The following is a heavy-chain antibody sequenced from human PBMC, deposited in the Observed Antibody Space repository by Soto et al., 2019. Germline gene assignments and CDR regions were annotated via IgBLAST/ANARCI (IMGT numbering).Heavy chain of an antibody. Sequence: GASVKVSCKASGYTFTSYGISWVRQAPGQGLEWMGWISAYNGNTNYAQKLQGRVTMTTDTSTSTAYMELRSLRSDDTAVYYCARDKSDYYDSSGSIDYWGQGTLVPVSS. CDR3: ARDKSDYYDSSGSIDY. CDR1: GYTFTSYG. CDR2: ISAYNGNT. J-gene: IGHJ4*02. D-gene: IGHD3-22*01. V-gene: IGHV1-18*01.